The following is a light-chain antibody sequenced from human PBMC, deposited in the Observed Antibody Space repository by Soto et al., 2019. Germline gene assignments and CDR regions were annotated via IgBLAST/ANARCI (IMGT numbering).Light chain of an antibody. V-gene: IGLV2-11*01. CDR3: CSYAGSYTFVL. J-gene: IGLJ2*01. CDR1: SSDVGGYNY. CDR2: DVT. Sequence: QSVLTQPRSVSGSPGQSVTISCTGTSSDVGGYNYVSWYQQHPGQAPKLMIYDVTKRPSGVPDRFSGSKSGNTASLTISGLQAEDEADYYCCSYAGSYTFVLFGGGTKLTVL.